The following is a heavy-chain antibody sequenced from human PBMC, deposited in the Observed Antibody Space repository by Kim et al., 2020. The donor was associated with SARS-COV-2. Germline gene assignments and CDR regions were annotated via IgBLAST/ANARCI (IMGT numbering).Heavy chain of an antibody. J-gene: IGHJ5*02. V-gene: IGHV4-39*01. CDR3: ARHGRIMITFGGVIVIGGWFDP. Sequence: SETLSLTCTVSGGSISSSSYYWGWIRQPPGKGLEWIGSIYYSGSTYYNPSLKSRVTISVDTSKNQFSLKLSSVTAADTAVYYCARHGRIMITFGGVIVIGGWFDPWGQGTLVTVSS. CDR1: GGSISSSSYY. D-gene: IGHD3-16*02. CDR2: IYYSGST.